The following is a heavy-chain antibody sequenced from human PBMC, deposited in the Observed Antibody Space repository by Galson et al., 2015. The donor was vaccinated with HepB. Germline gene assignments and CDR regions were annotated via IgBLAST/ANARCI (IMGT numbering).Heavy chain of an antibody. V-gene: IGHV4-34*01. CDR3: ARLRVTGTSYNWFDP. J-gene: IGHJ5*02. Sequence: ETLSLTCAVYGGSFSGYSWSWIRQPPGKGLEWIGEINHSGSTYYNPSLKSRVTISVDTSKNQFSLKLSSVTAADTAVYYCARLRVTGTSYNWFDPWGQGTLVTVSS. D-gene: IGHD1-20*01. CDR1: GGSFSGYS. CDR2: INHSGST.